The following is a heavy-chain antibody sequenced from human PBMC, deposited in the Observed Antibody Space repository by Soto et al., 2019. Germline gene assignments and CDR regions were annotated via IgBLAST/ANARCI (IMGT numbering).Heavy chain of an antibody. Sequence: QVQLVQSGAEVKKPGSSVKVSCKASGGTFSSYAISWVRQAPGQGLEWMGGIIPIFGTANYAQKFQGRVTITADESTSTAYMELSRLRSEDTAVYYCARDRNIAVARRGYYYYGMDVWGQGTTVTVSS. CDR1: GGTFSSYA. D-gene: IGHD6-19*01. CDR3: ARDRNIAVARRGYYYYGMDV. V-gene: IGHV1-69*01. J-gene: IGHJ6*02. CDR2: IIPIFGTA.